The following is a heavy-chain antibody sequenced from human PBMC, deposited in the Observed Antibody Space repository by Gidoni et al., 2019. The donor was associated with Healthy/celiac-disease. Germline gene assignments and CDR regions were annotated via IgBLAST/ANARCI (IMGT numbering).Heavy chain of an antibody. CDR3: ARGAMGESLFDY. CDR1: GGSISSSSYY. D-gene: IGHD5-18*01. J-gene: IGHJ4*02. Sequence: QLQLQESGPGLVKPSETLSLTCTVSGGSISSSSYYWGWIRQPPGKGLEWIGSIYYSGSTYYNPSLKSRVTISVDTSKNQFSLKLSSVTAADTAVYYCARGAMGESLFDYWGQGTLVTVSS. V-gene: IGHV4-39*01. CDR2: IYYSGST.